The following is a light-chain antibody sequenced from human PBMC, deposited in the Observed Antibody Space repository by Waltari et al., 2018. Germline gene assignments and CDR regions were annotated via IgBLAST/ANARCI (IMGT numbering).Light chain of an antibody. CDR3: QQHGTLPAT. CDR1: RSGGSSS. Sequence: IVLTQSPGTASLSPGERVTLSCRASRSGGSSSLAWYQQKPGQAPRLVIYRASRRATGIPDRFSGSGSGTDFSLTISRLEPEEFAVYYCQQHGTLPATFGQGTKVEIK. J-gene: IGKJ1*01. CDR2: RAS. V-gene: IGKV3-20*01.